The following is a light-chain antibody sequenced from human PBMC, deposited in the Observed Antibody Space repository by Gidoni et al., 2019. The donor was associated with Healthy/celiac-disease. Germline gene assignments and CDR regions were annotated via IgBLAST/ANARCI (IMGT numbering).Light chain of an antibody. CDR1: SSDVGGYNY. Sequence: SAPPPPRSVSGSPGQSVTISCTGTSSDVGGYNYVSWYQQHPGKAPNLMIYDVSKRPSGVPDRFSGSKSGNTASLTISGLQAEDEAYYYCCSYAGSYPVVFGGGTKLTVL. V-gene: IGLV2-11*01. CDR2: DVS. J-gene: IGLJ2*01. CDR3: CSYAGSYPVV.